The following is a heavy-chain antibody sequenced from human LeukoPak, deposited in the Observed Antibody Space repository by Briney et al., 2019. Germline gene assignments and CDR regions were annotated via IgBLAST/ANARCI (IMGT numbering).Heavy chain of an antibody. D-gene: IGHD1-7*01. CDR3: ARGRELLGWYFDL. CDR1: GFTFSDSY. J-gene: IGHJ2*01. CDR2: ISGSSTVT. Sequence: GGSLRLSCAASGFTFSDSYMSWIRQAPGKGLEGVSYISGSSTVTNFADSVRGRFTISRDNAKNSLYLQMNGLRAEDTAVYYCARGRELLGWYFDLWGRGTLVTVSS. V-gene: IGHV3-11*05.